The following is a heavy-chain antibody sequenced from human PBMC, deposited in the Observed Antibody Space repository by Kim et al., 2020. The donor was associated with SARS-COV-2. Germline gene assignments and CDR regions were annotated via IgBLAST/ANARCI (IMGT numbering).Heavy chain of an antibody. D-gene: IGHD3-10*01. J-gene: IGHJ5*02. CDR1: GFTFSSYA. CDR3: VKDFSLRAAKLHVPGDRRTGNWFDP. Sequence: GGSLRLSCSASGFTFSSYAMHWVRQAPGKGLEYVSAISSNGGSTYYADSVKGRFTISRDNSKNTLYLQMSSLRAEDTAVYYCVKDFSLRAAKLHVPGDRRTGNWFDPWGQGTLVTVSS. V-gene: IGHV3-64D*09. CDR2: ISSNGGST.